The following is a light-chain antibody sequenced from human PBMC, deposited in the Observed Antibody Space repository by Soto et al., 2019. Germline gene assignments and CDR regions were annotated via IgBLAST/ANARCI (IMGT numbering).Light chain of an antibody. J-gene: IGKJ4*01. CDR2: GAS. CDR3: QQYYSWPPLT. Sequence: EIVMTQSPATLSVSPGERATLSCRASESVSSSLAWYQQKPCQAPRLLIYGASTRATGIPARFSGSGSGTEFTLTISSLQSEDFAVYHCQQYYSWPPLTFGGGTKVE. V-gene: IGKV3D-15*01. CDR1: ESVSSS.